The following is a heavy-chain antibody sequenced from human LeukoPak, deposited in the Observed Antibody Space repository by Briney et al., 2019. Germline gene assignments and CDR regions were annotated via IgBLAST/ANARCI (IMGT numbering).Heavy chain of an antibody. J-gene: IGHJ4*02. D-gene: IGHD3-22*01. CDR2: IYANGIT. CDR3: ARLYDDSGSYYPFYFDH. V-gene: IGHV4-4*07. CDR1: GASIRIHY. Sequence: SETLSLTCTVSGASIRIHYWSWIRQPAGKGLEWIGRIYANGITTYNPSLNSRVNMSLDSSQNQFSLRLTSVTAADTAVYYCARLYDDSGSYYPFYFDHWGQGSLVTVSS.